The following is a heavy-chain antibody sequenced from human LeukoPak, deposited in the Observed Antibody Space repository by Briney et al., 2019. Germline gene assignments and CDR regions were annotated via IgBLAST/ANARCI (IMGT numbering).Heavy chain of an antibody. V-gene: IGHV3-9*01. CDR2: ISWNSGSI. D-gene: IGHD1-26*01. Sequence: GRSLRLSCAASGFTFDDYAMHWVRHAPGKGLEWVSGISWNSGSIGYADSVKGRFTISRDNAENSLYLQMNSLRAEDTAVYNCARMGVGDAFDIWGQGTMVTVSS. CDR3: ARMGVGDAFDI. CDR1: GFTFDDYA. J-gene: IGHJ3*02.